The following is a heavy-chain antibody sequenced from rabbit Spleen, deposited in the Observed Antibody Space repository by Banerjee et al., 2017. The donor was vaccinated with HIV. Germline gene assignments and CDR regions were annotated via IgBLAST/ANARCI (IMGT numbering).Heavy chain of an antibody. D-gene: IGHD4-1*01. J-gene: IGHJ2*01. CDR2: IDPVFGIT. Sequence: QLKESGGGLVQPGGSLKLSCKASGFTLSSYYMNWVRQAPGKGLEWIGYIDPVFGITYYASWVNGRFSISSDNAQNTVDLQMNSLTAADTATYFCARDSNDWCFDVWGPGTLVTVS. CDR1: GFTLSSYY. V-gene: IGHV1S7*01. CDR3: ARDSNDWCFDV.